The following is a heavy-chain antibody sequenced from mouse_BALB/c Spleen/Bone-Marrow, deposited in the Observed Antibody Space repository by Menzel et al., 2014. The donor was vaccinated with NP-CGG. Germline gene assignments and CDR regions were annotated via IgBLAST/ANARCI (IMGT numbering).Heavy chain of an antibody. CDR2: IRNKANGYTT. V-gene: IGHV7-3*02. Sequence: EVQRVGSGGGLVQPGGSLRLSCATSGFTFADYFMTWVRQPPGKALEWLGFIRNKANGYTTEYSASVKGRFTISRNNSQSILYLQMNTLRAEDSATYYCARGYYDDYWGQGTTLTVSS. CDR1: GFTFADYF. J-gene: IGHJ2*01. CDR3: ARGYYDDY. D-gene: IGHD2-4*01.